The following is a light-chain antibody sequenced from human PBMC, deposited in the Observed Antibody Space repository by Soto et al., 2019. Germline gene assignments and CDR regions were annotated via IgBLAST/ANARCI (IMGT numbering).Light chain of an antibody. CDR3: QQYGSSPYT. CDR1: QSVSSSY. J-gene: IGKJ2*01. CDR2: GAS. Sequence: EIVLTQSPGTLSLSPGERATLSCRASQSVSSSYLAWYQQKPGQAPRLLIYGASSRATGIPDRCSGSGSGRDFTLTISRLEPEDFAVYYCQQYGSSPYTFGRGTKLEIK. V-gene: IGKV3-20*01.